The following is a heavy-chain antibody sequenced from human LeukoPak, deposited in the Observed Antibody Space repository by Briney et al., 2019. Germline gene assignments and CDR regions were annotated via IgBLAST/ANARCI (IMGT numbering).Heavy chain of an antibody. V-gene: IGHV4-39*07. CDR2: IYYSGST. Sequence: PSETLSLTCTVSGGSISSSSYYWGWIRQPPGKGLEWIGSIYYSGSTYYNPSLKSRVTISVDTSKNQFSLKLSSVTAADTAVYYCARDGEDTAMVIGYWGQGTLVTVSS. CDR3: ARDGEDTAMVIGY. D-gene: IGHD5-18*01. CDR1: GGSISSSSYY. J-gene: IGHJ4*02.